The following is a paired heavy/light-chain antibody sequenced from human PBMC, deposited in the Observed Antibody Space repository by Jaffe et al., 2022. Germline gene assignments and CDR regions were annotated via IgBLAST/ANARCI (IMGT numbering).Light chain of an antibody. CDR3: QQYYSTLRT. V-gene: IGKV4-1*01. Sequence: DIVMTQSPDSLAVSLGERATINCKSSQSVLYSSNNKNYLAWYQQKPGQPPKLLIYWASTRESGVPDRFSGSGSGTDFTLTISSLQAEDVAVYYCQQYYSTLRTFGQGTKVEIK. CDR1: QSVLYSSNNKNY. CDR2: WAS. J-gene: IGKJ1*01.
Heavy chain of an antibody. CDR3: AKDRGIAVAGTAKPEAFDI. J-gene: IGHJ3*02. CDR2: ISGSGGST. D-gene: IGHD6-19*01. Sequence: EVQLLESGGGLVQPGGSLRLSCAASGFTFSSYAMSWVRQAPGKGLEWVSAISGSGGSTYYADSVKGRFTISRDNSKNTLYLQMNSLRAEDTAVYYCAKDRGIAVAGTAKPEAFDIWGQGTMVTVSS. V-gene: IGHV3-23*01. CDR1: GFTFSSYA.